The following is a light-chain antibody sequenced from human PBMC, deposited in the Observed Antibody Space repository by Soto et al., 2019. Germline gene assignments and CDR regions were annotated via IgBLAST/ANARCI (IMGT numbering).Light chain of an antibody. Sequence: QSVLTQPASVSGSPGQSITISCTGTSSDVGSYNLVSWYQQHPGKAPKLMIYEGSKRPSGVSNRFSGSKSGNTASLTISGLQAEDEADHYCCSYAVSSFVFGPGTKGTVL. CDR1: SSDVGSYNL. CDR2: EGS. CDR3: CSYAVSSFV. V-gene: IGLV2-23*01. J-gene: IGLJ1*01.